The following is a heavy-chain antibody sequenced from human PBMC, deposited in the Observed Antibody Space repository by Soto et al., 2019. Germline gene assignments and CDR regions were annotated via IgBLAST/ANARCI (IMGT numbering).Heavy chain of an antibody. CDR2: IYHSGST. Sequence: SETLSLSCAVSGGSISSGGYSWSWIRQPPGKGLEWIGYIYHSGSTYYNPSLKSRVTISVDRSKNQFSLKLSSVTAADTAVYYCASNRGGSPTTFDYWGQGTLVTVSS. J-gene: IGHJ4*02. CDR3: ASNRGGSPTTFDY. D-gene: IGHD1-26*01. CDR1: GGSISSGGYS. V-gene: IGHV4-30-2*01.